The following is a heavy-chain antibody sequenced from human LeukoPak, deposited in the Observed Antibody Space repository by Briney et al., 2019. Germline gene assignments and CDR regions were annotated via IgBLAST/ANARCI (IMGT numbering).Heavy chain of an antibody. CDR2: ISYGGNVR. D-gene: IGHD1-26*01. V-gene: IGHV3-30*04. CDR3: ARDSRRGSPDYLDY. J-gene: IGHJ4*02. Sequence: GGSLRLSCAASGFTFSNYPMHGVRQAPGKGLEWVAVISYGGNVRYHTDSVKGRFTISRDGSKSTLYLEMSSLRDEDTAVYYCARDSRRGSPDYLDYWGQGTLVTVSS. CDR1: GFTFSNYP.